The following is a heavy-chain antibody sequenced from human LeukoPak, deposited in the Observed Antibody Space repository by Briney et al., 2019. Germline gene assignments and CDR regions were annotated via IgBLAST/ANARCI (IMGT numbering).Heavy chain of an antibody. Sequence: SETPSLTCSVSGGSMDNSYWNWIRQPAGKGLEWIGRIYATGTTDYNPSLRSRVTMSLDTSVNQFSLRLSSVTAADTAVYFCARDKAVDSDISGYYYNRGLDCWGQGTLVTVPS. CDR2: IYATGTT. V-gene: IGHV4-4*07. CDR3: ARDKAVDSDISGYYYNRGLDC. CDR1: GGSMDNSY. D-gene: IGHD3-22*01. J-gene: IGHJ4*02.